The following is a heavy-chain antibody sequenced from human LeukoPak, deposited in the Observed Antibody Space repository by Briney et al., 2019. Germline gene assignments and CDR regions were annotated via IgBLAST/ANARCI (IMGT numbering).Heavy chain of an antibody. Sequence: PGGSLRLSCAASGFSFSSYWMSWVRQAPGKGLEWVANIKEDGSEKYYVGSVKGRFTISRDNAKNSLYLQMDSLRAEDTAVYYCASFDTSVFYDSSGYYRDAFDIWGQGTMVTVSS. CDR3: ASFDTSVFYDSSGYYRDAFDI. V-gene: IGHV3-7*01. J-gene: IGHJ3*02. D-gene: IGHD3-22*01. CDR1: GFSFSSYW. CDR2: IKEDGSEK.